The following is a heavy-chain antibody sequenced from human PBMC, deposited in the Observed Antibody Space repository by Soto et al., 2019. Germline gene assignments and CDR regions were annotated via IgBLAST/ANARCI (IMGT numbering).Heavy chain of an antibody. J-gene: IGHJ5*02. CDR1: GGTFSSYT. CDR2: IIPMFGTT. V-gene: IGHV1-69*01. CDR3: ARGDDILTGSNWFDP. Sequence: QVQLVQSGAEVKKPGSSVKVSCKASGGTFSSYTISWVRQAPGQGLEWMGGIIPMFGTTNYAQKFQGRVTITADESTRTACMELFSLRSEDTAVYYCARGDDILTGSNWFDPWGQGTLLTVSS. D-gene: IGHD3-9*01.